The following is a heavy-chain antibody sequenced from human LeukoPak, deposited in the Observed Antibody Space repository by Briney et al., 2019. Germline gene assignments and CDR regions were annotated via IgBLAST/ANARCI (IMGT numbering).Heavy chain of an antibody. Sequence: GASVKVSCKASGYTFTDFGFIWVRQAPGQGLEWMGWVSTYNGDTDYAKKFQDRVTMTTESSTQTTCMELRNLRSDDTAVYYCARAESMALYFLYWGQGTLVSVSS. CDR2: VSTYNGDT. V-gene: IGHV1-18*01. CDR1: GYTFTDFG. D-gene: IGHD1-14*01. CDR3: ARAESMALYFLY. J-gene: IGHJ1*01.